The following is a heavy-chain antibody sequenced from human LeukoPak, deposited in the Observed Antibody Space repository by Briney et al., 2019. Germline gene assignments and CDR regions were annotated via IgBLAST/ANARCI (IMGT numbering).Heavy chain of an antibody. D-gene: IGHD1-7*01. CDR1: GFTFDDYA. Sequence: GGSLRLSCAASGFTFDDYAMHWVRQAPGKGLEWVSGISWNRGNIGYADSVKGRFTISRDNAKNSLYLQMNSLRAEDTAVYYCAREAEGITGTTDWFDPWGQGTLVTVSS. CDR2: ISWNRGNI. CDR3: AREAEGITGTTDWFDP. J-gene: IGHJ5*02. V-gene: IGHV3-9*01.